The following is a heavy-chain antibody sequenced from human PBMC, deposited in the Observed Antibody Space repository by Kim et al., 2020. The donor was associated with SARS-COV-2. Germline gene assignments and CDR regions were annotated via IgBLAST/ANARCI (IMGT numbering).Heavy chain of an antibody. D-gene: IGHD3-10*01. Sequence: VKGRFTISRDNSKNTLCLQMNSLRAEDTAVYYCARGASRFSMVRGVNWFDPWGQGALVTVSS. CDR3: ARGASRFSMVRGVNWFDP. V-gene: IGHV3-30*07. J-gene: IGHJ5*02.